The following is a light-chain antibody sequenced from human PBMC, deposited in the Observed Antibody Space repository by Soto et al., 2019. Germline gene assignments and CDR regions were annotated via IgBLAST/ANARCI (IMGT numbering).Light chain of an antibody. CDR2: DVS. CDR3: CSYAGSYTVV. Sequence: QSALTQPRSVSGSRGQSVTISCTGTSSDVGGYYYVSGYQQHPGKAPKLMIYDVSKRPSGVPDRFSGSKSGNTASLTISGLQAEDEADSYCCSYAGSYTVVFGGGTKLTVL. V-gene: IGLV2-11*01. CDR1: SSDVGGYYY. J-gene: IGLJ2*01.